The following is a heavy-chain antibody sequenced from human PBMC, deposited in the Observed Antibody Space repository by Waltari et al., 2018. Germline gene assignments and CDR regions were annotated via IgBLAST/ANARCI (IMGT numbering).Heavy chain of an antibody. CDR3: ARDPVRGYSGYDVNWFDP. Sequence: QVQLVQSGAEVKKPGSSVKVSCKASGGTFSSYAISWVRQAPGQGLEWMGGIIPIFGTVNYAQKFQGRVTITADESTSTAYMELSSLRSEDTAVYYCARDPVRGYSGYDVNWFDPWGQGTLVTVSS. V-gene: IGHV1-69*01. J-gene: IGHJ5*02. CDR1: GGTFSSYA. D-gene: IGHD5-12*01. CDR2: IIPIFGTV.